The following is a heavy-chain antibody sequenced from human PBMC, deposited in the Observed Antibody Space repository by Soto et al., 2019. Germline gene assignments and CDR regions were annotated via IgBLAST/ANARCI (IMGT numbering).Heavy chain of an antibody. D-gene: IGHD3-9*01. J-gene: IGHJ4*02. CDR2: INAGNGNT. CDR3: AREGDILTDY. V-gene: IGHV1-3*01. CDR1: GYTFTIYA. Sequence: ASVKVSCKASGYTFTIYAIHWVRQAPGQRLEWMGWINAGNGNTKYSQNFQGRVTITRDTSASTAYMELSSLRSEDTAVYYCAREGDILTDYWGQGTLVTVSS.